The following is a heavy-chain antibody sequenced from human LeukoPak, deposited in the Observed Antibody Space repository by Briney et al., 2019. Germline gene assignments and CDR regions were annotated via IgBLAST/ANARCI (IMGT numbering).Heavy chain of an antibody. CDR3: ARVDDILTGYYSLYYFDY. J-gene: IGHJ4*02. CDR1: GYTFTSYG. CDR2: ISAYNGNT. Sequence: ASVKVSCKASGYTFTSYGISWVRQAPGQGLEWMGWISAYNGNTNYAQKLRGRVTMTTDTSTSTAYMELRSLRSDDTVVYYCARVDDILTGYYSLYYFDYWGQGTLVTVSS. V-gene: IGHV1-18*01. D-gene: IGHD3-9*01.